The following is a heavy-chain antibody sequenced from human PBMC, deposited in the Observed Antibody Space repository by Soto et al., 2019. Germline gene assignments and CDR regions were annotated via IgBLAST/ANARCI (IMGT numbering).Heavy chain of an antibody. CDR3: AKGRLRRRSVVVAATLLLFDY. CDR1: GFTFSSYA. D-gene: IGHD2-15*01. CDR2: ISGSGGST. V-gene: IGHV3-23*01. Sequence: EVQLLESGGGLVQPGGSLRLSCAASGFTFSSYAMSWVRQAPGKGLEWVSAISGSGGSTYYADSVKGRFTISRDNSKNTLDLQMNSLRAEDTAVYYCAKGRLRRRSVVVAATLLLFDYWGQGTLVTVSS. J-gene: IGHJ4*02.